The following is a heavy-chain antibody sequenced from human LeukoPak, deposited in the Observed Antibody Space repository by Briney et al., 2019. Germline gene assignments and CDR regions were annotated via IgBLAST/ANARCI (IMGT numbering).Heavy chain of an antibody. CDR3: TTDLGLTMIRGVIVY. CDR2: IKSKGDGETT. D-gene: IGHD3-10*01. Sequence: GGSLRLSCAASGFTFSNAWMTWVRQAPGKGLEWVGRIKSKGDGETTDYAAPVKGGFSMSRDDSKATMYLQMYSLEAEDTAVYYCTTDLGLTMIRGVIVYWGQGALVTVSS. J-gene: IGHJ4*02. CDR1: GFTFSNAW. V-gene: IGHV3-15*01.